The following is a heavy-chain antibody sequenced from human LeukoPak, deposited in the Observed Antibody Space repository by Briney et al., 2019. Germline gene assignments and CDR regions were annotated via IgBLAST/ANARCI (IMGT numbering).Heavy chain of an antibody. CDR2: ISSSGTAI. V-gene: IGHV3-48*03. Sequence: GGSLRLSCAASGFTFSSYEMNWVRQAPGKGLEWVLYISSSGTAIYYADSVKGRFTISRDTAKNSLYLQMNSLRAEDTALYYCARDMEPDAFDIWGQGTMVTVSS. J-gene: IGHJ3*02. CDR1: GFTFSSYE. D-gene: IGHD1-1*01. CDR3: ARDMEPDAFDI.